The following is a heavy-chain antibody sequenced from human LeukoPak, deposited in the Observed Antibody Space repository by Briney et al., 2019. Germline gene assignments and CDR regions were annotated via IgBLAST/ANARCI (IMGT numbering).Heavy chain of an antibody. Sequence: GGSLRLSCAASGFTFSSSGMRWVGQAPGKGLEWVAVISYDGSNKYYADSVKGRFTISRDNSKSTLYLQMNSLRAEDTAVYYCAKGGPEYGDYDYWGQGTLVTVSS. CDR1: GFTFSSSG. V-gene: IGHV3-30*18. J-gene: IGHJ4*02. CDR2: ISYDGSNK. D-gene: IGHD4-17*01. CDR3: AKGGPEYGDYDY.